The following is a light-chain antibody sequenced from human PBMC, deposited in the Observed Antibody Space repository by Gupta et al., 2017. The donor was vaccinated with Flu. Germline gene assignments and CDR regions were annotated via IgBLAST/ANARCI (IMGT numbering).Light chain of an antibody. Sequence: SVTIYCKETSRDEGGYNFDSWHQHHPGKAPKLMIDEVSNRPSGVSKRFSGSKSGNTASLTISGLQAEDEADYYCGSYTSSSTVVFGGGSKLTVL. CDR2: EVS. CDR3: GSYTSSSTVV. V-gene: IGLV2-14*01. CDR1: SRDEGGYNF. J-gene: IGLJ3*02.